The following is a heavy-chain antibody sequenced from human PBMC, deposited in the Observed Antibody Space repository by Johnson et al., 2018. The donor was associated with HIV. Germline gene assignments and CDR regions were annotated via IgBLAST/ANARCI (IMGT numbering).Heavy chain of an antibody. CDR1: GFTFGDYA. J-gene: IGHJ3*02. CDR2: IYSGGST. D-gene: IGHD6-13*01. V-gene: IGHV3-66*01. CDR3: ARVITEGGTRWAFDI. Sequence: VQLVESGGGLVQPGRSLRLSCTASGFTFGDYAMSWVRQAPGKGLEWVSVIYSGGSTYYADSVKGRFTISRDNSKNTLYLQMNSLRAEDTAVYYCARVITEGGTRWAFDIWGQGTIVTVSS.